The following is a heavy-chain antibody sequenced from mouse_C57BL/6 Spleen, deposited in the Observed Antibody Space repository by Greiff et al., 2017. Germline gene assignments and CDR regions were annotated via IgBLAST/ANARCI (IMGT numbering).Heavy chain of an antibody. D-gene: IGHD1-1*01. J-gene: IGHJ3*01. V-gene: IGHV1-50*01. CDR2: IDPSDSYT. CDR1: GYTFTSYW. Sequence: QVQLQQPGAELVKPGASVKLSCKASGYTFTSYWMQWVKQRPGQGLEWIGEIDPSDSYTNYNQKFKGKATLTVDTSSSTAYMQLSSLTSEDSAVYYCARGEAYSWFAYWGQGNLATGSA. CDR3: ARGEAYSWFAY.